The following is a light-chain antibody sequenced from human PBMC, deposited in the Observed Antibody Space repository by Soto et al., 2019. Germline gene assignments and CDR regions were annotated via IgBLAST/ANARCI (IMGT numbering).Light chain of an antibody. J-gene: IGKJ1*01. V-gene: IGKV3-15*01. CDR3: QQYNNWWT. CDR2: GAS. Sequence: EIVLTQSPGTLSLSPGERATLSCRASQSVSSSYLAWYQQKPGRAPRLLIHGASTRATGIPARFSGSGSGTEFTLTISSLQSEDFAVYYCQQYNNWWTFGQGDQGGYQ. CDR1: QSVSSSY.